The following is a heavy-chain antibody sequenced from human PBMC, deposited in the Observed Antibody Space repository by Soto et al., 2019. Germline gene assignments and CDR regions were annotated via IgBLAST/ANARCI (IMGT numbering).Heavy chain of an antibody. Sequence: QLLESGGGLVQPGGSLRLSCAASGFTFSSYSMNWVRQAPGKGLQWVATVGAGGDNIFYADSVKGRFTISRDDSQNMVFLQMNSLRPEDTAVYFCAKRDSGSGRSPPLINYWGQGTLVTVSS. V-gene: IGHV3-23*01. CDR3: AKRDSGSGRSPPLINY. CDR2: VGAGGDNI. CDR1: GFTFSSYS. J-gene: IGHJ4*02. D-gene: IGHD3-10*01.